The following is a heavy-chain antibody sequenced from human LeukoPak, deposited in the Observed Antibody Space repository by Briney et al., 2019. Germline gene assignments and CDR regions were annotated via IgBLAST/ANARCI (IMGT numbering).Heavy chain of an antibody. V-gene: IGHV3-11*05. CDR2: ISSSGSYT. CDR3: AKATVVRGPSTFGS. J-gene: IGHJ4*02. D-gene: IGHD3-10*01. CDR1: RFTFSDYY. Sequence: GGSLRLSCAASRFTFSDYYMTWIRQTPGKGLEWVSYISSSGSYTYYADSVKGRFTISRDNSENTLYLQMNSLRGEDTAVYYCAKATVVRGPSTFGSWGQGTLVTVSS.